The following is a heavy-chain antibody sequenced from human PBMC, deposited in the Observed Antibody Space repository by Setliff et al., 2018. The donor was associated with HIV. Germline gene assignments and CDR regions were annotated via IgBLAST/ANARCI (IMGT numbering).Heavy chain of an antibody. J-gene: IGHJ6*02. CDR2: INPNSDVA. D-gene: IGHD3-9*01. Sequence: ASVKVSCKASGYMFTDYYIHWVRQAPGQGLEWMGWINPNSDVANYAQKFQGRVTMTRDTSMSTAYMELRRLRSDDTAMYYCAREGTTIFYFYYYAMDVWGQGTTVTVSS. V-gene: IGHV1-2*02. CDR1: GYMFTDYY. CDR3: AREGTTIFYFYYYAMDV.